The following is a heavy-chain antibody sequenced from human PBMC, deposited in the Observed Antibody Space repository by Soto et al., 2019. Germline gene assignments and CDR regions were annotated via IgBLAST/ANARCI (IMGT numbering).Heavy chain of an antibody. J-gene: IGHJ4*02. CDR2: IYAGDSDT. CDR3: ERRCYDSNTYYFAFDS. D-gene: IGHD3-22*01. Sequence: PGESLKISCKGFGYSFSTYWIAWVRQMPGKGLEWMGIIYAGDSDTRYNPSFQGQVTISADRSSSTAFLQWNSLQASDTAMYFCERRCYDSNTYYFAFDSCGQGTQVTVSS. V-gene: IGHV5-51*01. CDR1: GYSFSTYW.